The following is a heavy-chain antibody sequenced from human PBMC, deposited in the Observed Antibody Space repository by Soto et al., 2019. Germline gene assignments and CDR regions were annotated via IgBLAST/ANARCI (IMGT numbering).Heavy chain of an antibody. D-gene: IGHD3-10*01. CDR3: ARGRTMVRGVPPYGMDV. CDR2: INHSGST. V-gene: IGHV4-34*01. Sequence: SVTLCLTCAVYGGSFSGYYWRWIRQPPGKGLEWIGEINHSGSTNYNPSLKSRVTISVDTSKNQFSLKLSSVTAADTAVYYCARGRTMVRGVPPYGMDVWGQGTTVTVSS. CDR1: GGSFSGYY. J-gene: IGHJ6*02.